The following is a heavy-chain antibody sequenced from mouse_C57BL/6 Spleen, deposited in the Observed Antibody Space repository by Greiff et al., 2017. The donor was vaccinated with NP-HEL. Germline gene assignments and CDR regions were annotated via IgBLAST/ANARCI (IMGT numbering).Heavy chain of an antibody. D-gene: IGHD1-1*01. J-gene: IGHJ2*01. CDR1: GYSFTSYY. CDR2: IYPGSGNT. Sequence: QVPVKQSGPELVHPGASVPISCKASGYSFTSYYIHWVKQRPGQGLEWIGWIYPGSGNTKYNEKFKGKATLTADTSSSTAYMPLSSLTSEDSAVYYCARALITTVVATGYDYWGQGTTLTVSS. V-gene: IGHV1-66*01. CDR3: ARALITTVVATGYDY.